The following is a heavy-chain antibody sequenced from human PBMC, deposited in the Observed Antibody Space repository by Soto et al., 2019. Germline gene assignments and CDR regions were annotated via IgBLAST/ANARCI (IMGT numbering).Heavy chain of an antibody. V-gene: IGHV3-30*04. CDR2: ISYDGNNK. D-gene: IGHD6-19*01. J-gene: IGHJ4*02. Sequence: GGSLRLSCAASGFTFSNYAMHWVRQAPGKGLEWVAIISYDGNNKYNADSVKGRFTIPRDNSKNTLYLQMNSLRAEDTAVYYCARSGSGSGWLGGQGTLVTVSS. CDR3: ARSGSGSGWL. CDR1: GFTFSNYA.